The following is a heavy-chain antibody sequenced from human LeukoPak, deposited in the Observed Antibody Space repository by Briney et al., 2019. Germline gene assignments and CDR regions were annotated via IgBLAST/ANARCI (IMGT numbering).Heavy chain of an antibody. J-gene: IGHJ5*02. CDR2: ISYDGSNK. V-gene: IGHV3-30*14. Sequence: GGSLRLSCAASGFTFSSYAMHWVRQAPGKGLESVAVISYDGSNKYYADSVKGRFTISRDNSKNTLYLQMNSLRAEDTAVYYCARSYYDFWSGYYPPGWFDPWGQGTLVTVSS. CDR3: ARSYYDFWSGYYPPGWFDP. D-gene: IGHD3-3*01. CDR1: GFTFSSYA.